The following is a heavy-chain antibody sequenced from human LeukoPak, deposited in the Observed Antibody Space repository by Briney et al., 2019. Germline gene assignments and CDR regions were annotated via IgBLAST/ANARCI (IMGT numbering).Heavy chain of an antibody. CDR3: ASVLRYCSGGNCYSGGLGYMDV. CDR2: ISRSGSTK. V-gene: IGHV3-48*03. Sequence: GGSLRLSCAASGFTFSSYEMNWIRQAPGKGLEWVSSISRSGSTKYYADSVKGRFTISRDNAKNSLFLQMNSLRAEDTAVYYCASVLRYCSGGNCYSGGLGYMDVWGKGTTVTISS. CDR1: GFTFSSYE. J-gene: IGHJ6*03. D-gene: IGHD2-15*01.